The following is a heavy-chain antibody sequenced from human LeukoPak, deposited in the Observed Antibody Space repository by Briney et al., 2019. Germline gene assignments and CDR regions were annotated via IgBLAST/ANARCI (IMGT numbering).Heavy chain of an antibody. CDR3: ARVGANYVFDY. D-gene: IGHD3-10*01. V-gene: IGHV3-21*01. J-gene: IGHJ4*02. Sequence: PGGSLRLSCAASGFTFSSYSMNWVRQAPGKGLEWVSSISSSSSYIYYADSVKGRFTISRDNAKNSLFLQMNSLRAQDTAIYYCARVGANYVFDYWGQGTLVTVSS. CDR1: GFTFSSYS. CDR2: ISSSSSYI.